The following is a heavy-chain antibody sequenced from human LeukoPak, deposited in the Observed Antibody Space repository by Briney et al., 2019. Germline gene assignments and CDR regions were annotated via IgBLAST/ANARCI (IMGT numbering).Heavy chain of an antibody. CDR1: GYTFTSYG. CDR2: ISAYNGNT. Sequence: GASVKVSCKASGYTFTSYGISWVRQAPGQGLEWMGWISAYNGNTNYAQKLQGRVTMTTDTSTSTAYMELRSLRSDDAAVYYCARGGERYSYGPYQNYYYYYMDVWGKGTTVTVSS. V-gene: IGHV1-18*01. J-gene: IGHJ6*03. CDR3: ARGGERYSYGPYQNYYYYYMDV. D-gene: IGHD5-18*01.